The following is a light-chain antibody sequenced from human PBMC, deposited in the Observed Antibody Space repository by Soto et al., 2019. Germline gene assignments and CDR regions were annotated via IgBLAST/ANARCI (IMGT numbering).Light chain of an antibody. CDR1: QSVRSNY. CDR2: DAS. V-gene: IGKV3-20*01. CDR3: QQYGSSPLT. J-gene: IGKJ4*01. Sequence: EIALTQSPGTLSLSPGERATLSCRASQSVRSNYLAWYQKKPGQAPRFLIYDASSRATGIPDRFSGSGAGTDFTLTISRLEPEDFAVYYCQQYGSSPLTFGGGTKVEIK.